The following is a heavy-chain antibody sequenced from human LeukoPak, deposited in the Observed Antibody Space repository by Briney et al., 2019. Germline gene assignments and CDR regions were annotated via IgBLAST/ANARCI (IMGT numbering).Heavy chain of an antibody. J-gene: IGHJ4*02. D-gene: IGHD5/OR15-5a*01. CDR1: GFTFSNSA. CDR3: ASQCLPGEVGHYFDY. V-gene: IGHV3-23*01. Sequence: PGGSLRLSCAASGFTFSNSAMSSVRQAPGKALEWVSVMSDSGGSTYYADSVKGRFTISRDNSKNTLYLQMNSLRAEDTAVYYWASQCLPGEVGHYFDYWGQGTLVTVSS. CDR2: MSDSGGST.